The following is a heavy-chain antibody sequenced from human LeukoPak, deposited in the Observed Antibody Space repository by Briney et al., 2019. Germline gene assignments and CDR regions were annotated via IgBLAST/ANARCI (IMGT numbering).Heavy chain of an antibody. D-gene: IGHD1-26*01. Sequence: GRSLSLPCAVAAFSVGSNYMTWVRQAPGKGLEWVSAIIVSGNTYHPDTVKGGFTISRDSSKSTLYLQMNSLRAGDAAVYYCARDPYSGSYGAYYYYYMGVWGKGTTVTISS. V-gene: IGHV3-53*01. CDR1: AFSVGSNY. CDR3: ARDPYSGSYGAYYYYYMGV. J-gene: IGHJ6*03. CDR2: IIVSGNT.